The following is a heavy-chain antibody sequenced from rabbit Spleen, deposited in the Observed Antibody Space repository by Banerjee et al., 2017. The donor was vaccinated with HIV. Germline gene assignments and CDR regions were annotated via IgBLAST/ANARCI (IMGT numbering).Heavy chain of an antibody. J-gene: IGHJ6*01. CDR1: GFSFSSYY. Sequence: QQQLEESGGGLVQPEGSLTLTCTASGFSFSSYYWICWVRQAPGKGPEWIACIYNGDGTTHYASWVNGRFTITRSTSLNTVTLQMTSLTAADTATYFCARDTASSFSSYGMDLWGPGTLVTVS. V-gene: IGHV1S47*01. CDR3: ARDTASSFSSYGMDL. D-gene: IGHD6-1*01. CDR2: IYNGDGTT.